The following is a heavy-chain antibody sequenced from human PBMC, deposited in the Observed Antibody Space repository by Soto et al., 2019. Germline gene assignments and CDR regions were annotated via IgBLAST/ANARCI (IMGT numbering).Heavy chain of an antibody. V-gene: IGHV3-15*07. D-gene: IGHD5-12*01. Sequence: EVQLVESGGGLVKPGGSLRLSCAASGFSFTSAWMNWVRQIPGKGLEWVGRIKTNIDGGATDYSAPVKGRFTISRDDSNATVYLQMNSLKTEDTAVHYCTTGRGGSAYVPGAYWGQGALVTVSS. CDR1: GFSFTSAW. CDR2: IKTNIDGGAT. CDR3: TTGRGGSAYVPGAY. J-gene: IGHJ4*02.